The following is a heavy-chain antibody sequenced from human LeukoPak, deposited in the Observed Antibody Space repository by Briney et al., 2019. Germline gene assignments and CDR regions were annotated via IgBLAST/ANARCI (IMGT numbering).Heavy chain of an antibody. D-gene: IGHD5-12*01. V-gene: IGHV4-39*07. CDR2: IYYSGST. CDR3: ARVRDSGYDSLDY. J-gene: IGHJ4*02. CDR1: GGSISSSSYY. Sequence: PSETLSLTCTVSGGSISSSSYYWGWIRQPPGKGLEWIGSIYYSGSTYYNPSLKSRVTISVDTSKNQFSLKLSSVTAADTAVYYCARVRDSGYDSLDYWGQGTLVTVSS.